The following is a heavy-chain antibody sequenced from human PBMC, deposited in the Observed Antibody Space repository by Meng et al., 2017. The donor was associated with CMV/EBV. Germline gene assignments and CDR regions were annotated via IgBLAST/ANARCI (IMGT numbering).Heavy chain of an antibody. CDR1: GGSISSYY. V-gene: IGHV4-4*07. J-gene: IGHJ4*02. CDR2: IYTSGST. D-gene: IGHD4-17*01. Sequence: VQTRTAGPGLEMLLRPLSPTCTVSGGSISSYYWSWIRQPAGKGLEWIGRIYTSGSTNYNPSLKSRVTMSVDTSKNQFSLKLSSVTAADTAVYYCARGPEVDYGDYVGLDYWGQGTLVTVSS. CDR3: ARGPEVDYGDYVGLDY.